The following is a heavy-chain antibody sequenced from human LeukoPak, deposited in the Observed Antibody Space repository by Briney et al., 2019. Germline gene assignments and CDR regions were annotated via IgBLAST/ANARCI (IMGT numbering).Heavy chain of an antibody. Sequence: GGSLRLSCAASGFTFSSYSMSWVRQAPGKGLEWVSAISGSGGSTYYADSVKGRFTISRDNSKNTLYLQMNSLSAEDTAVYYCAKAPYYYDSSGYFNYWGQGTLVTVSS. CDR2: ISGSGGST. J-gene: IGHJ4*02. D-gene: IGHD3-22*01. CDR1: GFTFSSYS. V-gene: IGHV3-23*01. CDR3: AKAPYYYDSSGYFNY.